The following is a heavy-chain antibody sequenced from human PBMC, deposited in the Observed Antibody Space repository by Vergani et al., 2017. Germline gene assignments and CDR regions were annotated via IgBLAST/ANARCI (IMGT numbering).Heavy chain of an antibody. CDR2: ISGSGGST. D-gene: IGHD3-3*01. J-gene: IGHJ4*02. CDR1: GFTFSSYA. Sequence: EVQLLESGGGLVQPGGSLRLSCAASGFTFSSYAMSWVRQAPGKGLEWVSAISGSGGSTYYADSVKGRFTISRDNSKNTLYLQMNSLRAEDTAVYYCAKDGGYYDFWSGYRPGGEFAYWGQGTLVTVSS. V-gene: IGHV3-23*01. CDR3: AKDGGYYDFWSGYRPGGEFAY.